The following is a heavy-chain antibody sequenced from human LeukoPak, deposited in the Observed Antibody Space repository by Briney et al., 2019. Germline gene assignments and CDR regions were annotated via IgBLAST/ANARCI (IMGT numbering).Heavy chain of an antibody. CDR2: ISGSDGST. Sequence: GGSLRLSCAASGFTFSSYAMSWVRQAPGKGLEWVSAISGSDGSTYYADSVKGRFTLSRDNSKNTLYLQMNSLRAEDTAVYYCAKTAYDFWSGYHDAFDIWGQGTMVTVSS. CDR1: GFTFSSYA. CDR3: AKTAYDFWSGYHDAFDI. D-gene: IGHD3-3*01. J-gene: IGHJ3*02. V-gene: IGHV3-23*01.